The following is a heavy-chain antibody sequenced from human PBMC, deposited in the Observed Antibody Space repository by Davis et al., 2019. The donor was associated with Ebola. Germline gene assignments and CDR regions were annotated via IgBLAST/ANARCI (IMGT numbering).Heavy chain of an antibody. V-gene: IGHV1-2*06. J-gene: IGHJ6*04. D-gene: IGHD3-16*01. CDR1: GYSFTSYW. CDR3: ASGLWGSRGMDV. CDR2: INPNSGGT. Sequence: GESLKISCKGSGYSFTSYWIGWVRQAPGQGLEWMGRINPNSGGTNYAQKFQGRVTMTRDTSISTAYMELSRLRSEDTAVYYCASGLWGSRGMDVWGKGTTVTVSS.